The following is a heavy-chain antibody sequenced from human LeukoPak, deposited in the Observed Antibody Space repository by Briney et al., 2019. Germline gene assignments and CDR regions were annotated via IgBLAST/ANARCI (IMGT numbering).Heavy chain of an antibody. Sequence: GGPLSLSCAASGFTFNSYAMTWVRQAPGKGLEWVSDISGSGGSTFYADSVKGRFTISRDNSNNTLYLQMNGLRAEDTAVYYCAKGLIDSSGSRGQFDYWGQGSLVTVSS. CDR2: ISGSGGST. D-gene: IGHD5-18*01. V-gene: IGHV3-23*01. CDR1: GFTFNSYA. CDR3: AKGLIDSSGSRGQFDY. J-gene: IGHJ4*02.